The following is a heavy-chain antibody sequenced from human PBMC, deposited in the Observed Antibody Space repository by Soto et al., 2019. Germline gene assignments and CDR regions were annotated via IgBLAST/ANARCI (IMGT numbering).Heavy chain of an antibody. Sequence: NPSETLSLTCTVSGGSISSGDYWWSWIRQYPGKGLEWIGNIYYSGSTHYNPSLKSRVTISVDTSKNQFSLKLSSVTAADTALYYCARGESPWGQGTLVTVSS. CDR2: IYYSGST. CDR3: ARGESP. CDR1: GGSISSGDYW. J-gene: IGHJ5*02. V-gene: IGHV4-31*03.